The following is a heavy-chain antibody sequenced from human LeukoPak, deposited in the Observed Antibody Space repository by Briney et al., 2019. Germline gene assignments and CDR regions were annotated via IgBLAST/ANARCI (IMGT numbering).Heavy chain of an antibody. CDR1: GGTFSSYA. V-gene: IGHV1-69*04. D-gene: IGHD3-22*01. Sequence: SVKVSCKASGGTFSSYAISWVRQAPGQGLEWMGRIIPILGIASYAQKFQGRVTMTRDTSTSTVYLELSSLRSEDTAVYYCARALPYYYDSSGYYDYWGQGTLVTVSS. CDR2: IIPILGIA. CDR3: ARALPYYYDSSGYYDY. J-gene: IGHJ4*02.